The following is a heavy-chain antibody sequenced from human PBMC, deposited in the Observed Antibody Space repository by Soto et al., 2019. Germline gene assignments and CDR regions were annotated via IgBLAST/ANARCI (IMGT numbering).Heavy chain of an antibody. Sequence: ASVKVSCKASGYTFTSYGISWVRQAPGQGLEWMGWISAYNGNTNYAQKLQGRVTMTTDTSTSTAYMELRSLRSDDTAVYYCARDSRSGYSSSWTDYYYYYGMDVWGQGTTVTVSS. J-gene: IGHJ6*02. CDR2: ISAYNGNT. D-gene: IGHD6-13*01. CDR3: ARDSRSGYSSSWTDYYYYYGMDV. CDR1: GYTFTSYG. V-gene: IGHV1-18*01.